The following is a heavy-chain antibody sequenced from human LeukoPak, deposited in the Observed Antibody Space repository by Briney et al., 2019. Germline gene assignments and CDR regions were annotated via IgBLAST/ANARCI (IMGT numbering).Heavy chain of an antibody. D-gene: IGHD6-13*01. V-gene: IGHV1-69*06. CDR2: IIPIFGTA. CDR3: ASKTGYSSSWYDYYYYYMDV. J-gene: IGHJ6*03. CDR1: GGTFSSYA. Sequence: SVKVSCKASGGTFSSYAISWVRQAPGQGLEWMGGIIPIFGTANYAQKFQGRVTITADKSTSTAYVELSSLRSEDTAVYYCASKTGYSSSWYDYYYYYMDVWGKGTTVTVSS.